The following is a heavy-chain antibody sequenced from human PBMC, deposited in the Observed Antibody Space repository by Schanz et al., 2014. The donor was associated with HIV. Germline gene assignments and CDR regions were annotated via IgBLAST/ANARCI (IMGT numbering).Heavy chain of an antibody. CDR1: GYTFLGYD. CDR3: ARGGYYSANEVGFDH. V-gene: IGHV1-8*01. CDR2: MNPMNGHT. J-gene: IGHJ4*02. D-gene: IGHD4-4*01. Sequence: QAQLMQSGAEVKKPGASVKVSCKASGYTFLGYDINWVRQATGQGPEWMGRMNPMNGHTDYAQKFQGRVTMTSDTSTSTAYMELRSLRSEDTAIYYCARGGYYSANEVGFDHWGQGTLVAVSS.